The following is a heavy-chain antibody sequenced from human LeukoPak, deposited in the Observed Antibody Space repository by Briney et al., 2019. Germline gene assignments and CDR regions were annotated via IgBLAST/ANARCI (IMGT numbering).Heavy chain of an antibody. CDR3: ARGAPAYYYDSSGPLNDY. Sequence: SETLSLTCTVSGGSISSYYWSWIRQPPGKGLEWIGYIYYSGSTNYNPSLKSRVTISVDTSKNQFSLKLSSVTAADTAVYYCARGAPAYYYDSSGPLNDYWGQGTLVNVSS. J-gene: IGHJ4*02. V-gene: IGHV4-59*01. CDR1: GGSISSYY. D-gene: IGHD3-22*01. CDR2: IYYSGST.